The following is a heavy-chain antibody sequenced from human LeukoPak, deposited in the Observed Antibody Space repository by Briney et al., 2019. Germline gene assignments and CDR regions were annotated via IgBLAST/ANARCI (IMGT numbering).Heavy chain of an antibody. CDR2: IYSGGRT. D-gene: IGHD2-2*02. Sequence: GGSLRLSCAASGFTVSSNYMSWVRQAPGKGLEWVSIIYSGGRTYYADSVKGRFTISRDNSKDTLFLQMNSLRAEDTAVYYCARGQLGGSCSSTRCYTSFNSWGQGTLVTVSS. J-gene: IGHJ5*02. CDR3: ARGQLGGSCSSTRCYTSFNS. V-gene: IGHV3-53*01. CDR1: GFTVSSNY.